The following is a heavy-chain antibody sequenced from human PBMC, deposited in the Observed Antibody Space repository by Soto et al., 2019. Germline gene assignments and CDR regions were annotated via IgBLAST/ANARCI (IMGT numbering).Heavy chain of an antibody. J-gene: IGHJ5*02. D-gene: IGHD6-6*01. Sequence: SETLSLTCTVSGGSISSYYWSWIRQPAGKGLEWIGRIYTSGSTNYNPSLKSRVTMSVDTSKNQFSLKLSSVTAADTAVYYCAREWRFEYSSPNFDPWGQGTLVTVSS. CDR3: AREWRFEYSSPNFDP. CDR2: IYTSGST. V-gene: IGHV4-4*07. CDR1: GGSISSYY.